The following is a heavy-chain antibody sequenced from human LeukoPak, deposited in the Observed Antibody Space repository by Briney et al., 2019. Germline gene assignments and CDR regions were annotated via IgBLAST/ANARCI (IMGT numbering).Heavy chain of an antibody. CDR3: TGHHIGETPFDY. D-gene: IGHD2-21*01. CDR1: GFTFSDSA. CDR2: IRSKPNSYAT. V-gene: IGHV3-73*01. Sequence: GGSLRLSCAASGFTFSDSAFHWVRQASGKGLEWVGRIRSKPNSYATAYTASVKGRFTISRDDSKNTAYLEMNSLNTEDTAMYYCTGHHIGETPFDYWGQGTLVTVSS. J-gene: IGHJ4*02.